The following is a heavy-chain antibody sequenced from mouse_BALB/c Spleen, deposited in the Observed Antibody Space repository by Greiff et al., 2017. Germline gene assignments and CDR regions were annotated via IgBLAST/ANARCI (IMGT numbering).Heavy chain of an antibody. V-gene: IGHV1-7*01. D-gene: IGHD1-2*01. Sequence: QVQLQQSGAELAKPGASVKMSCKASGYTFPSYWMHWVKQRPGQGLEWIGYINPSTGYTEYNQKFKDKATLTADKSSSTAYMQLSSLTSEDSAVYYSASNYGLWFAYWGQGTLVTVSA. CDR1: GYTFPSYW. J-gene: IGHJ3*01. CDR3: ASNYGLWFAY. CDR2: INPSTGYT.